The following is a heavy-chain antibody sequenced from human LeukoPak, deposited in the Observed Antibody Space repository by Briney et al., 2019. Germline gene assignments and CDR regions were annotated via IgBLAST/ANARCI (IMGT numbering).Heavy chain of an antibody. V-gene: IGHV3-23*01. CDR3: AKDENRNWYFDL. J-gene: IGHJ2*01. D-gene: IGHD2/OR15-2a*01. Sequence: GGSLRLSCAASGFTFSSYAMSWVRQAPGKGLEGVSGISGGAGTPYYADSVKGRFTISRDNSKSTLYLQMTSLRAEDTAVYYCAKDENRNWYFDLWGRGTLVTVSS. CDR1: GFTFSSYA. CDR2: ISGGAGTP.